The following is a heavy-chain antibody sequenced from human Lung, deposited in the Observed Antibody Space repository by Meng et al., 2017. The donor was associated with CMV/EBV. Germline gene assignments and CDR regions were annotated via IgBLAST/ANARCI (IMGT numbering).Heavy chain of an antibody. Sequence: SVXVSXKASGDTFNNYAISWVRQAPGQGLEWMGGIIPLFGSTNYAQKFQGRVTITPITPDASTSTSYLELHSLRTEDTAVYYCARKLIAITENYFDPWGQGTXVTVAS. D-gene: IGHD1-7*01. CDR1: GDTFNNYA. V-gene: IGHV1-69*13. CDR2: IIPLFGST. CDR3: ARKLIAITENYFDP. J-gene: IGHJ5*02.